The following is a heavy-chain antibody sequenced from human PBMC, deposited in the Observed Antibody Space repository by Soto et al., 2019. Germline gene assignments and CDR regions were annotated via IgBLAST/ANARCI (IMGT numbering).Heavy chain of an antibody. CDR3: ARDLGSGYDPGDY. CDR2: IISIFGTP. V-gene: IGHV1-69*05. Sequence: QVQLVQSGAEVKKPGSSVKVSCKASGGTFNSYVFNWVRQAPGQGLEWMGGIISIFGTPNYGQKSQGRVTITPDESTSTGFMELSSLTSEDTAIYYCARDLGSGYDPGDYWGQGTLVTVSS. CDR1: GGTFNSYV. D-gene: IGHD5-12*01. J-gene: IGHJ4*02.